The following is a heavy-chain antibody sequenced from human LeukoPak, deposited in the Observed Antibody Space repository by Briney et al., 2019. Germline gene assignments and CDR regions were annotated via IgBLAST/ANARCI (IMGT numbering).Heavy chain of an antibody. Sequence: PGGSLRLSCAVSGFTFSSYSMSWVRQAPGKGLEWVSGASGHDDSTYYADSVKGRFTISRDNSKNTLYLQMNSLRAEDTAVYYCAKSRAGYRYGKFDYWGQGTLVTVSS. V-gene: IGHV3-23*01. CDR1: GFTFSSYS. CDR3: AKSRAGYRYGKFDY. J-gene: IGHJ4*02. CDR2: ASGHDDST. D-gene: IGHD5-18*01.